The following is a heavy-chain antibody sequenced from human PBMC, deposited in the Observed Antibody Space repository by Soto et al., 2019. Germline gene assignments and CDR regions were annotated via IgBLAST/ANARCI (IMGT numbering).Heavy chain of an antibody. CDR2: INPNSGGT. CDR1: GYTFTGYY. Sequence: AXSVKVSCKASGYTFTGYYMHWVRQAPVQGLEWMGWINPNSGGTNYAQKFQGRVTMTRDTSISTAYMELSRLRSDDTAVYYCARDWGISEGPYAFDIWGQGTMVTVSS. J-gene: IGHJ3*02. CDR3: ARDWGISEGPYAFDI. D-gene: IGHD3-16*01. V-gene: IGHV1-2*02.